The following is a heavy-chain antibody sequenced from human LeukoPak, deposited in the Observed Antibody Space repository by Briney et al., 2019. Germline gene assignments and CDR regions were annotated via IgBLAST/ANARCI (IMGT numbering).Heavy chain of an antibody. CDR1: EFTFSSYG. CDR3: ANVDTEDY. Sequence: GGSLRLSCAGSEFTFSSYGMHWVRQAPGKGLEWVAVISYDGSNKYYADSVKGRFTISRDNSKNTLYLQMNSLRAEDTAVYYCANVDTEDYWGQGTLVTVSS. J-gene: IGHJ4*02. V-gene: IGHV3-30*18. CDR2: ISYDGSNK. D-gene: IGHD5-18*01.